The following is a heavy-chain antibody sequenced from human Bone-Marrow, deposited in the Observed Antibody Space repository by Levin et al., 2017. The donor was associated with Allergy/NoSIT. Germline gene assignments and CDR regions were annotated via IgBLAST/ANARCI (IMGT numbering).Heavy chain of an antibody. CDR1: GASLSSSSYY. CDR2: LYNSKTT. CDR3: TRHLPFQY. J-gene: IGHJ1*01. V-gene: IGHV4-39*01. Sequence: PSETLSLTCTVSGASLSSSSYYWGWVRQPPGKGLEWIGNLYNSKTTYYNPSLQGRVTISGDTSKNQFSLKLSSVTAADTAVYYCTRHLPFQYWGQGALVTVSS.